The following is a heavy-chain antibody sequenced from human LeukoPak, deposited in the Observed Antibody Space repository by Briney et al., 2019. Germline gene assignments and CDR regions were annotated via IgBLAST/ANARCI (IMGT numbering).Heavy chain of an antibody. CDR1: GYTFTSYG. CDR3: ARGKTWFGELWDY. Sequence: ASVKVSCKASGYTFTSYGVSWVRQATGQGLEWMGWMNPNSGNTGYAQKFQGRVTITRNTSISTAYMELSSLRSEDTAVYYCARGKTWFGELWDYWGQGTLVTVSS. D-gene: IGHD3-10*01. V-gene: IGHV1-8*01. CDR2: MNPNSGNT. J-gene: IGHJ4*02.